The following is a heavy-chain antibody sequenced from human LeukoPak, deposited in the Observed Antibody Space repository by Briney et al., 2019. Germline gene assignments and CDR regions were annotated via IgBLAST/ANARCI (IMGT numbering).Heavy chain of an antibody. J-gene: IGHJ4*02. V-gene: IGHV4-59*01. CDR1: GGSISSYY. D-gene: IGHD6-13*01. CDR3: ARQQLSQLYYFDN. CDR2: IYYTGST. Sequence: SETLSLTCTVTGGSISSYYWSWIRQPPGKGLGWIGYIYYTGSTNYNPSLKSRVTIPVDTSKNQFSLKLSSVTAADTAVYYCARQQLSQLYYFDNWGQGTLVTVSS.